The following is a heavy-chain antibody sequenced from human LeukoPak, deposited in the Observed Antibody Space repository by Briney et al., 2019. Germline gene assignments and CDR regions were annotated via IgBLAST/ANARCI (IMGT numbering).Heavy chain of an antibody. CDR2: IYHSGST. Sequence: SETLSLTCTLSGGSISTYYWSWIRQPPGKGLEWIGYIYHSGSTNYNPSLKSRVTISVDTSKNQFSLKLSSVTAADTAVYYCATDRLYRGYSYGFDYWGQGTLATVSS. V-gene: IGHV4-59*01. D-gene: IGHD5-18*01. J-gene: IGHJ4*02. CDR1: GGSISTYY. CDR3: ATDRLYRGYSYGFDY.